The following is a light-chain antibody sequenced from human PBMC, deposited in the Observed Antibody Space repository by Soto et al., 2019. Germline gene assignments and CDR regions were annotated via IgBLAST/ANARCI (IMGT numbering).Light chain of an antibody. J-gene: IGKJ4*01. CDR3: QQLKTYPLT. CDR1: QAISSY. CDR2: AAS. Sequence: DIQLTPSPSFLSASVGDRVTISCRASQAISSYLAWYQQKPGKAPKLLIYAASSLQSGVPSRFSGSGSGTEFTLTINSLQPEDFATYYCQQLKTYPLTFGGGTKVEIK. V-gene: IGKV1-9*01.